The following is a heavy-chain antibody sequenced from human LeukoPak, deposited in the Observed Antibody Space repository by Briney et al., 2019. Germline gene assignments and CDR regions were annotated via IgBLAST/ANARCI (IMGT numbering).Heavy chain of an antibody. Sequence: KPSETLSLTCAVYGGSFSDYYWRWIRQPPGKGLEWIGEINHSGSTNYNPSLKSRVTISVDTSKNQFSLKLSSVTAADTAVYYCARGPSSRRGYFDYWGQGTLVTVSS. V-gene: IGHV4-34*01. CDR1: GGSFSDYY. J-gene: IGHJ4*02. D-gene: IGHD5-12*01. CDR2: INHSGST. CDR3: ARGPSSRRGYFDY.